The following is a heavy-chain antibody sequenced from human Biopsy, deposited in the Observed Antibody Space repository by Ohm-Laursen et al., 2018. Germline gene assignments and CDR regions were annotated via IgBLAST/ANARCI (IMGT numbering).Heavy chain of an antibody. D-gene: IGHD3-10*01. CDR2: ISGNSDII. J-gene: IGHJ6*03. CDR3: ARDRYYGSENYFSHYNMDV. V-gene: IGHV3-23*01. Sequence: SLRLSCSASGFTFSSYAMTWFRQAPGKGLEWVSTISGNSDIIYDTDSVKGRFTISRDNSKNTLYLHMNSLRAADTAVYYCARDRYYGSENYFSHYNMDVWGQGTTVTVSS. CDR1: GFTFSSYA.